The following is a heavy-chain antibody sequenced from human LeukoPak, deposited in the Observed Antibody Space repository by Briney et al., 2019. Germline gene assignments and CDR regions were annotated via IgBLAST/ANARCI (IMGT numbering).Heavy chain of an antibody. J-gene: IGHJ4*02. CDR2: IGGEKSGSWT. D-gene: IGHD2-2*01. V-gene: IGHV3-23*01. CDR1: GFTFNNYP. Sequence: TGGSLRLSCAASGFTFNNYPMGWVRQAPGKGLEWLSAIGGEKSGSWTKSADSVKGRFTISRDNAKNSLYLQMNSLRAEDTAVYYCAREQRRLEYPNDYWGQGTLVTVSS. CDR3: AREQRRLEYPNDY.